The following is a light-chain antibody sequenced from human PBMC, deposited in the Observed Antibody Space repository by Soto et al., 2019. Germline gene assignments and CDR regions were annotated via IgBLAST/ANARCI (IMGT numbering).Light chain of an antibody. CDR2: DVS. J-gene: IGLJ2*01. CDR3: SSYTSSSTVV. CDR1: SSLVGGYNY. V-gene: IGLV2-14*01. Sequence: QSALTQPASLSGSPGQSFTISGTGTSSLVGGYNYVSWYQQHPGKAPKLMIYDVSNRPSGVSNRFSGSKSGNTASLTISGLPAEDEADYYCSSYTSSSTVVFGGGTKVTVL.